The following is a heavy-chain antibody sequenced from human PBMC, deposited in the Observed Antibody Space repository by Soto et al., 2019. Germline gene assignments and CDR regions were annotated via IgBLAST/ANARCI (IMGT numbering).Heavy chain of an antibody. CDR2: IYPGDSDT. CDR3: ARRQIAVAGTRAFDI. CDR1: GYSFTSYW. D-gene: IGHD6-19*01. Sequence: PGESLKISCKGSGYSFTSYWIGWVRQMPGKGPEWMGIIYPGDSDTRYSPSFQGQVTISADKSISTAYLQWSSLKASDTAMYYCARRQIAVAGTRAFDIWGQGTMVTVSS. J-gene: IGHJ3*02. V-gene: IGHV5-51*01.